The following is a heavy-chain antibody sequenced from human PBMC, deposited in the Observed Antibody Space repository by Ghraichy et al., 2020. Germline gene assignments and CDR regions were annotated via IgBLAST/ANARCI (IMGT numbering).Heavy chain of an antibody. CDR2: INHSGST. V-gene: IGHV4-34*01. CDR1: GGSFSGYY. J-gene: IGHJ4*02. D-gene: IGHD2-15*01. Sequence: SETLSLTCAVYGGSFSGYYWSWIRQPPGKGLEWIGEINHSGSTNYNPSLKSRVTISVDTSKNQFSLKLSSVTAADTAVYYCARGGALGYCSGGSCYSGTTDFDYWGQGTLVTVSS. CDR3: ARGGALGYCSGGSCYSGTTDFDY.